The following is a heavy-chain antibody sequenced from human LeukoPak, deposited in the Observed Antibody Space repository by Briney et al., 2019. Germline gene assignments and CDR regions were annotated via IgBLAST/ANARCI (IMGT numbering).Heavy chain of an antibody. D-gene: IGHD2-21*02. CDR3: ARGLLLSAFDI. CDR2: MNPNSGNT. V-gene: IGHV1-8*03. CDR1: GYTFTSYG. Sequence: ASVKVSCKASGYTFTSYGISWVRQATGQGLEWMGWMNPNSGNTGYAQKFQGRVTITRNTSISTAYMELSSLRSEDTAVYYCARGLLLSAFDIWGQGTMVTVSS. J-gene: IGHJ3*02.